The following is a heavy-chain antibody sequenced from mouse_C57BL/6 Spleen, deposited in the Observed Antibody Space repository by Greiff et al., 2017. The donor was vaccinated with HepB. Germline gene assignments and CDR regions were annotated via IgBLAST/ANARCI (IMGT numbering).Heavy chain of an antibody. J-gene: IGHJ2*01. CDR3: AREATTVVHYFDY. CDR1: GYAFSSSW. CDR2: IYPGDGDT. D-gene: IGHD1-1*01. Sequence: VQLVESGPELVKPGASVKISCKASGYAFSSSWMNWVKQRPGKGLEWIGRIYPGDGDTNYNGKFKGKATLTADKSSSTAYMQLSSLTSEDSAVYFCAREATTVVHYFDYWGQGTTLTVSS. V-gene: IGHV1-82*01.